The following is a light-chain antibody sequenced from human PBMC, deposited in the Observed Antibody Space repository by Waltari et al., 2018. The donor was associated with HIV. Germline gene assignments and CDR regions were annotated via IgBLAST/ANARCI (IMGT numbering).Light chain of an antibody. J-gene: IGLJ2*01. Sequence: QSALTQPASVSGSPGQSITISCTGTRSDVGGYNYVSWYQQHTGKAPKLMIYEVSNRPSGGSTRFSGSKSDNTASLTISGLQAEDEADYYCSSYTSSSTLVFGGGTKLTVL. CDR1: RSDVGGYNY. V-gene: IGLV2-14*01. CDR3: SSYTSSSTLV. CDR2: EVS.